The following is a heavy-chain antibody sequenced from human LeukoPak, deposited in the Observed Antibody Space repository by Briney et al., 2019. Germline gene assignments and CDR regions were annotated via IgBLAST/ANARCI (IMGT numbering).Heavy chain of an antibody. CDR2: ISGGGGCT. CDR3: ARVRGGYNYDY. J-gene: IGHJ4*02. D-gene: IGHD5-24*01. V-gene: IGHV3-23*01. Sequence: GGSLRLSCAASGFTFSTYAMSWVRQAPGKGLEWVSTISGGGGCTYYADSVKGRFTISRDNSKYTLYLQMNSLRAEDTAVYYCARVRGGYNYDYWGQGTLVTVSS. CDR1: GFTFSTYA.